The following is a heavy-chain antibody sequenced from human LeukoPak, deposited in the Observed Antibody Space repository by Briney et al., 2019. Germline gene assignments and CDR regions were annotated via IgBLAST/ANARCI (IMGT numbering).Heavy chain of an antibody. D-gene: IGHD3-22*01. J-gene: IGHJ4*02. CDR3: AKVYYYDSSGYYYFDY. Sequence: GGSLRLSCAASGFTFSSYAMSWVRQAPGKGLEWVSAISGSGGSAYYADSVKGRFTISRDNSKNTLYLQMSSLRAEDTAVYYCAKVYYYDSSGYYYFDYWGQGTLVTVSS. CDR1: GFTFSSYA. CDR2: ISGSGGSA. V-gene: IGHV3-23*01.